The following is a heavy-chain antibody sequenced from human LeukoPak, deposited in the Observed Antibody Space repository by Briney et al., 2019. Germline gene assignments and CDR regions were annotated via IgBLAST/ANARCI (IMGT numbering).Heavy chain of an antibody. CDR2: ISGGGGTT. CDR1: GFTFSSYA. CDR3: AKDREGLSSGYDLEYFDY. V-gene: IGHV3-23*01. D-gene: IGHD5-12*01. J-gene: IGHJ4*02. Sequence: GGSVRLSCVASGFTFSSYAMNWVRQAPGKGLEWVSAISGGGGTTYYADSVKGRFTISRDNSKNTLFLQMNSLRAEDTAVYYCAKDREGLSSGYDLEYFDYWGQGTLVTVSS.